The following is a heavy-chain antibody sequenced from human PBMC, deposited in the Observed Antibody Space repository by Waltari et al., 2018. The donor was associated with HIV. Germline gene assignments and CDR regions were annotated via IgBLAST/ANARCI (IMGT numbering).Heavy chain of an antibody. V-gene: IGHV3-21*01. J-gene: IGHJ4*02. CDR1: GFTFTSYT. D-gene: IGHD4-4*01. Sequence: EVPLVSSGGGLVTPGGPLRLACGAPGFTFTSYTLNWVRQAPGKGLEWVASLSATGSYIDYGDAVKGRFTISRDNAKNSLYLQMSSLRAEDTAVYYCARRVGAYSNYFGHWGQGVLVTGSS. CDR2: LSATGSYI. CDR3: ARRVGAYSNYFGH.